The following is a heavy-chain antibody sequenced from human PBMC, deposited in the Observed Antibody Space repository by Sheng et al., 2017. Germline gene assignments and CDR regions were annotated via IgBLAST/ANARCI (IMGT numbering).Heavy chain of an antibody. V-gene: IGHV3-33*01. CDR3: ARGVRGPEGYYYGMDV. D-gene: IGHD3-10*01. Sequence: QVQLVESGGGVVQPGRSLRLSCAASGFTFSSYGMHWVRQAPGKGLEWVAVIWYDGSNKYYADSVKGRFTISRDNSKNTLYLQMNSLRAEDTAVYYCARGVRGPEGYYYGMDVWGQGTTVTVSS. J-gene: IGHJ6*02. CDR1: GFTFSSYG. CDR2: IWYDGSNK.